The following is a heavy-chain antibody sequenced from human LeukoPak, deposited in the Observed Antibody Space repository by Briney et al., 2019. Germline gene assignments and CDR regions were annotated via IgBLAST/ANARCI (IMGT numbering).Heavy chain of an antibody. J-gene: IGHJ3*02. CDR2: ISDDGSNK. Sequence: PGGSLRLSCAASGFTFSSDGMHWVRQAPGKGLEWVAVISDDGSNKYYADSVKGRFTISRDNSKNTLFLQMDSLRPEDTALYYCARAAYSSSWGGFAFDIWGQGTMVTVSS. V-gene: IGHV3-30*19. D-gene: IGHD6-13*01. CDR3: ARAAYSSSWGGFAFDI. CDR1: GFTFSSDG.